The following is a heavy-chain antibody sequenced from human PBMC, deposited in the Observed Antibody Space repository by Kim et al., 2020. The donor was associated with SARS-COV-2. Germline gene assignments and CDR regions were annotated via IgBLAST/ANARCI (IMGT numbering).Heavy chain of an antibody. V-gene: IGHV3-23*01. Sequence: GGSLRLSCAASGFTFSSYAMSWVRQAPGKGLEWVSAISGSGGSTYYADSVKGRFTISRDNSKNTLYLQMNSLRAEDTAVYYCAKGTTHDYGDHGRPVGGYFDYWGQGTLVTVSS. J-gene: IGHJ4*02. CDR3: AKGTTHDYGDHGRPVGGYFDY. CDR1: GFTFSSYA. D-gene: IGHD4-17*01. CDR2: ISGSGGST.